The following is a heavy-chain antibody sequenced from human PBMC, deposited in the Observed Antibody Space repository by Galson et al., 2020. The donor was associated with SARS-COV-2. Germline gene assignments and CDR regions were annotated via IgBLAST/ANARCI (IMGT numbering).Heavy chain of an antibody. J-gene: IGHJ6*03. CDR3: ARSRITGTTRGYYYYYMDV. Sequence: VKVSCKASGGTFSSYAISWVRQAPGQGLEWMGGIIPILGIANYAQKFQGRVTITADKSTSTAYMELSSLRSEDTAVYYCARSRITGTTRGYYYYYMDVWGKGTTVTVSS. CDR2: IIPILGIA. D-gene: IGHD1-20*01. V-gene: IGHV1-69*10. CDR1: GGTFSSYA.